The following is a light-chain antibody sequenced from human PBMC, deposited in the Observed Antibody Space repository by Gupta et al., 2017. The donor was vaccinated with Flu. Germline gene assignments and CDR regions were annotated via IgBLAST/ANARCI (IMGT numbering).Light chain of an antibody. CDR2: RNN. Sequence: TATLTCTGNSNNVGDQGAAWLQQHQGHPPKLLSYRNNNRPSGISERFAASRSGKTASLTITGLQPEDEADDDCSAWDSSLSAGVFGGGTKVTVL. CDR1: SNNVGDQG. V-gene: IGLV10-54*04. CDR3: SAWDSSLSAGV. J-gene: IGLJ3*02.